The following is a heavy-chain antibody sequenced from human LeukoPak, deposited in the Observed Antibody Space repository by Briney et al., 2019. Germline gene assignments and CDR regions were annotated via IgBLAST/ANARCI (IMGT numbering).Heavy chain of an antibody. CDR1: GYTFTGYY. CDR2: INPNSGGT. J-gene: IGHJ4*02. D-gene: IGHD6-13*01. V-gene: IGHV1-2*02. CDR3: ARGYGYSSSWATYYFDY. Sequence: ASVKVSCKASGYTFTGYYMHWVRQAPGQGLEWMGWINPNSGGTNYAQKLQGRVTMTTDTSTSTAYMELRSLRSDDTAVYYCARGYGYSSSWATYYFDYWGQGTLVTVSS.